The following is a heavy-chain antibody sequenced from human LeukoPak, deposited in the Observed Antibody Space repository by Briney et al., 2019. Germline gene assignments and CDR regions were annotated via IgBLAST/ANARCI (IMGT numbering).Heavy chain of an antibody. CDR3: ARITNYYYMDV. D-gene: IGHD3-3*01. J-gene: IGHJ6*03. CDR2: LYYTGST. V-gene: IGHV4-59*01. CDR1: GDSISTYY. Sequence: SETLSLTCTVSGDSISTYYWTWIRQPPGKGLEWIGYLYYTGSTNYSPSLKSRVTMSVGTSKNQFSLKLSSVTAADTAVYYCARITNYYYMDVWGKGIMVTVSS.